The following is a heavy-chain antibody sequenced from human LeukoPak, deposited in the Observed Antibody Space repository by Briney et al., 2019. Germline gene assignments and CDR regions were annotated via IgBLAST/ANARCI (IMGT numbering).Heavy chain of an antibody. CDR2: ISAYNGNT. CDR1: GYTFTSYG. V-gene: IGHV1-18*01. D-gene: IGHD6-19*01. Sequence: GASVKVSCKASGYTFTSYGISWVRQAPGQGLEWMGWISAYNGNTNYAQKLQGRVTMTTDTSTSTAYMELRSLRSDDTAVYYCARDGYSSGWYLYYYYYMDVRGKGTTVTVSS. CDR3: ARDGYSSGWYLYYYYYMDV. J-gene: IGHJ6*03.